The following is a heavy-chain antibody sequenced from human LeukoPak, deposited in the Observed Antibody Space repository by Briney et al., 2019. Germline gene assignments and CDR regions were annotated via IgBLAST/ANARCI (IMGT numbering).Heavy chain of an antibody. CDR2: IVVGSGNT. Sequence: TSVKVSCKASGFTFTSSAMQWVRQARGQRLEWIGWIVVGSGNTNYAQKFQERVTITRDMSTSTAYMELSSLRSEDTAVYYCAAVGAVAGTLTYYYYGMDVWGQGTTVTVSS. CDR3: AAVGAVAGTLTYYYYGMDV. CDR1: GFTFTSSA. D-gene: IGHD6-19*01. J-gene: IGHJ6*02. V-gene: IGHV1-58*02.